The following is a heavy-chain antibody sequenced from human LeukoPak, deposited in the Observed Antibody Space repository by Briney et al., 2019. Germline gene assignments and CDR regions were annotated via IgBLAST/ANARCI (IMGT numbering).Heavy chain of an antibody. J-gene: IGHJ4*02. CDR2: IYYSGSS. D-gene: IGHD6-19*01. V-gene: IGHV4-31*03. CDR1: GGSINNGGYY. Sequence: PSETLSLTCTVSGGSINNGGYYWSWIRQHPGKGLEWIGYIYYSGSSYYNPSLRSRVTISVDTSKNQFSLKLSSVTAADTAVYYCARDRPSSSGDDYWGQGTLVTVSS. CDR3: ARDRPSSSGDDY.